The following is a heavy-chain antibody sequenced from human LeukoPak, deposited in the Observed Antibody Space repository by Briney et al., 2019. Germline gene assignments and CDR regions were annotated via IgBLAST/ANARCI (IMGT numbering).Heavy chain of an antibody. J-gene: IGHJ5*02. CDR3: ARGPNIVVVPAAIGFDP. CDR1: GGSFSGYY. CDR2: INHSGST. V-gene: IGHV4-34*01. Sequence: SETLSLTCAVYGGSFSGYYWSWIRQPPGKGLEWIGEINHSGSTNYNPSLKSRVTISVDTSKNQFSLKLSSVAAADTAVYYCARGPNIVVVPAAIGFDPWGQGTLATVSS. D-gene: IGHD2-2*01.